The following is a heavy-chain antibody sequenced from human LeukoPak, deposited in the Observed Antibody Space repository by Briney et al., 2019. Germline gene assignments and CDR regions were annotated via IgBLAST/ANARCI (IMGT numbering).Heavy chain of an antibody. CDR3: AKDRWPDYGDAGYFDY. J-gene: IGHJ4*02. CDR2: ISGSGGST. V-gene: IGHV3-23*01. D-gene: IGHD4-17*01. Sequence: GGSLRLSCAASAFTFRSYAMSWVRQAGGKGLEWVSAISGSGGSTYYADSVKGRFTISRDNSKNTLYLQMSSLRAEDTAVYYCAKDRWPDYGDAGYFDYWGQGTLVTVSS. CDR1: AFTFRSYA.